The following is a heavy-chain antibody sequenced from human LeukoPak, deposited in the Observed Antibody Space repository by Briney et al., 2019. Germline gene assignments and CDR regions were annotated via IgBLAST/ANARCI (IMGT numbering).Heavy chain of an antibody. D-gene: IGHD4/OR15-4a*01. CDR2: ISWNSGSI. J-gene: IGHJ4*02. CDR1: GFTFDDYA. V-gene: IGHV3-9*01. CDR3: ARALNRHIGAFEY. Sequence: PGGSLRLSCAASGFTFDDYAMHWVRQAPGKGLEWVSGISWNSGSIGYADSVKGRFTISRDNAKNSLYLQMNSLRVEDTATYFCARALNRHIGAFEYWGQGALVTVSS.